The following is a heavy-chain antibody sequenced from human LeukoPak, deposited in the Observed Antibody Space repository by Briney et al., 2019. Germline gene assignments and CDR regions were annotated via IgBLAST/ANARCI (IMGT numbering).Heavy chain of an antibody. D-gene: IGHD3-10*01. CDR2: IIPIFGTA. CDR3: ARGVINYYYMDV. V-gene: IGHV1-69*05. Sequence: SVKVSCKASGGTFSSYAISWVRQAPGQGLEWMGGIIPIFGTANYAQKFQGRVTITTDESTSTAYMELSSLRPEDTAVYYCARGVINYYYMDVWGKGTTVTVSS. J-gene: IGHJ6*03. CDR1: GGTFSSYA.